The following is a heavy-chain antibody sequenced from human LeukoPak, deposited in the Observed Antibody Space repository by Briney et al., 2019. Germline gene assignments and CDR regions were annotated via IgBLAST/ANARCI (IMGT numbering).Heavy chain of an antibody. J-gene: IGHJ6*02. CDR3: ARAYHYYDSSGYYPPLYYYGTDV. V-gene: IGHV1-69*13. D-gene: IGHD3-22*01. CDR2: IISIFGTA. CDR1: GGTFSSYA. Sequence: SVKVSCKASGGTFSSYAISWVRQAPGQGLEWMGGIISIFGTANYAQKFQGRVTITADESTSTAYMELSSLRSEDTAVYYCARAYHYYDSSGYYPPLYYYGTDVWGQGTTVTVSS.